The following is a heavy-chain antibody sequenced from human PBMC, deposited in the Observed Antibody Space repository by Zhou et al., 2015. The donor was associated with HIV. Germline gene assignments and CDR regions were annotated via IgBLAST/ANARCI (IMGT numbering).Heavy chain of an antibody. D-gene: IGHD2-2*01. Sequence: QVQLVQSGAEVKKPGSSVKVSCKASGGTFSSYAISWVRQAPGQGLEWMGGIIPIFGTANYAQKFQGRVTITADKSTSTAYMELSSLRSEDTAVYYCGSSTRRHHPYYYYYGMDVWGQGTTVTVSS. CDR2: IIPIFGTA. V-gene: IGHV1-69*06. J-gene: IGHJ6*02. CDR3: GSSTRRHHPYYYYYGMDV. CDR1: GGTFSSYA.